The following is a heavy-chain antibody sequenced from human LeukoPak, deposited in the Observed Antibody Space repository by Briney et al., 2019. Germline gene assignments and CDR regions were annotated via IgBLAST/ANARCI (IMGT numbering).Heavy chain of an antibody. D-gene: IGHD3-22*01. CDR3: ARSVSYYYDSSARGAFDI. J-gene: IGHJ3*02. V-gene: IGHV3-23*01. Sequence: GGSLRLSCAASGFTFSSYGMSWVRQAPGKGLEWVSAISGSGGSTYYADSVKGRFTISRDNSKNTLYLQMNSLRAEDTAVYYCARSVSYYYDSSARGAFDIWGQGTMVTVSS. CDR1: GFTFSSYG. CDR2: ISGSGGST.